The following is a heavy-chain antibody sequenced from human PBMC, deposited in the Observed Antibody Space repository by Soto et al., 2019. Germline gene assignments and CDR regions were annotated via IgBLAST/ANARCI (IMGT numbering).Heavy chain of an antibody. D-gene: IGHD2-2*01. J-gene: IGHJ4*02. Sequence: QVQLQESGPGLVKPSGTLSLTCAVSGGSISSSNWWSWVRQPPGKGLEWIGEIYHSGSTNYHPSLKSRVTISVDKSKNQFSLKLSSVTAADTAVYYCAIAIGSSADWWFDYWGQGTLVTVSS. V-gene: IGHV4-4*02. CDR3: AIAIGSSADWWFDY. CDR1: GGSISSSNW. CDR2: IYHSGST.